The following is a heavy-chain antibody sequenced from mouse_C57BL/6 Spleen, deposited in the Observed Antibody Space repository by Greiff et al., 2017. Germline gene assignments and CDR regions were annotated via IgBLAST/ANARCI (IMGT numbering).Heavy chain of an antibody. J-gene: IGHJ2*01. Sequence: QVQLQQPGAELVRPGTSVKLSCKASGYTFTSYWMHWVKQRPGQGLEWIGVIDPSDSYTNYNQKFKGKTTLTVDTSSSTAYMQLSSLTSEDSAVYYCARPLSSSYGFDDWGQGTTLTVSS. V-gene: IGHV1-59*01. CDR3: ARPLSSSYGFDD. D-gene: IGHD1-1*01. CDR2: IDPSDSYT. CDR1: GYTFTSYW.